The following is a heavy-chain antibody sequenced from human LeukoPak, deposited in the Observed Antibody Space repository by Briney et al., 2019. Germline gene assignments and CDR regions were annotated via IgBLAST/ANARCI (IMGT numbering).Heavy chain of an antibody. J-gene: IGHJ4*02. Sequence: ASVKVSCKASGYTFTSYDINWVRQATGQGLEWMGWMNPNSGNTGYAQKFQGRVTITADESTSTAYMELSSLRSEDTAVYYCARCRWLQPIDYCGQGTLVTVSS. CDR1: GYTFTSYD. CDR2: MNPNSGNT. CDR3: ARCRWLQPIDY. V-gene: IGHV1-8*03. D-gene: IGHD5-24*01.